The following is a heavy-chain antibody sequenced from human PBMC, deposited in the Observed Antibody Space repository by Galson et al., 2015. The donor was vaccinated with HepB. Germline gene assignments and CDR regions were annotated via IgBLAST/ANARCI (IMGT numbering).Heavy chain of an antibody. Sequence: SLRLSCAASGFIFSTYVMSWVRQAPGKGLEWVSVIYSGGSTYYADSVKGRFTISRDNSKNTLYLQMNSLRAEDTAVYYCARDFYCSSTSCYRGGGWFFDLWGRGTLVTVSS. CDR2: IYSGGST. CDR1: GFIFSTYV. V-gene: IGHV3-53*01. CDR3: ARDFYCSSTSCYRGGGWFFDL. J-gene: IGHJ2*01. D-gene: IGHD2-2*01.